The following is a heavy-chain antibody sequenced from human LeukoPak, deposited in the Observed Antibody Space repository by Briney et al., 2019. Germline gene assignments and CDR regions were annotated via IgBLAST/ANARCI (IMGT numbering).Heavy chain of an antibody. V-gene: IGHV3-9*01. CDR2: ISWNSRII. CDR3: ARLTGAASGTYYFDF. Sequence: GGSLRLSCAASGFIFDDYAMYWVRQAPGKGLEWVSGISWNSRIIDYADSVKGRFTISRDNAKTSLYLQMNSLTTEDTAFYCCARLTGAASGTYYFDFWGRGTLVTVSS. CDR1: GFIFDDYA. J-gene: IGHJ4*02. D-gene: IGHD1-26*01.